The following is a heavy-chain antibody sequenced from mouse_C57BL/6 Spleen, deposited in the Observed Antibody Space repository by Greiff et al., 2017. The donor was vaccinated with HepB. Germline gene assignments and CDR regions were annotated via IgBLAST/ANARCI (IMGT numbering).Heavy chain of an antibody. J-gene: IGHJ2*01. Sequence: DVKLQESGPGLVKPSQSLSLSCSVTGYSITSGYYWSWMRQFPENKLEWRGYISYDGSNNYNPSFKNRIPITVDTSTNQVFLKLNSVTTEDTAAYYCARSQDGYRSNYFDYWGQGTTLTVSS. CDR2: ISYDGSN. D-gene: IGHD2-3*01. CDR3: ARSQDGYRSNYFDY. V-gene: IGHV3-6*01. CDR1: GYSITSGYY.